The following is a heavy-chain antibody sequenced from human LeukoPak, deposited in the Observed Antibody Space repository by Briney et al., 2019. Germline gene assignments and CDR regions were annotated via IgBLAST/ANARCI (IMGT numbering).Heavy chain of an antibody. J-gene: IGHJ4*02. V-gene: IGHV3-30*02. CDR2: IRYDGSNK. Sequence: PGGSLGLSCAASGFTFRSYGMHWVRQAPGKGLEWVAFIRYDGSNKYYADSVKGRFTISRDNSKNTLYLQMERLRAEDTAVYYCAKANYYGSGSLYPPPFDFWGQGTLVTISS. CDR3: AKANYYGSGSLYPPPFDF. CDR1: GFTFRSYG. D-gene: IGHD3-10*01.